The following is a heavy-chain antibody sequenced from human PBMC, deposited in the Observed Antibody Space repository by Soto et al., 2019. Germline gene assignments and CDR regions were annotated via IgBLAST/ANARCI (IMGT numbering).Heavy chain of an antibody. CDR1: GGSISSYY. V-gene: IGHV4-59*08. CDR2: IYYSGST. CDR3: VRSSLDGDLNWFDP. J-gene: IGHJ5*02. Sequence: QVQLQESGPGLVKPSETLSLTCTVSGGSISSYYWSWIRQPPGQGLEWIGYIYYSGSTNYNPSLRRRVTISVHTSKHQFSLKLSSVTAADTAVYYWVRSSLDGDLNWFDPWGQGTRVTVSS. D-gene: IGHD4-17*01.